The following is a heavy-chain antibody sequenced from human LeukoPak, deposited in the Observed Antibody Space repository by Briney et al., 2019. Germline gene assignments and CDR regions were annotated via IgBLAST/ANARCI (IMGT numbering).Heavy chain of an antibody. D-gene: IGHD6-19*01. CDR3: ARIKEWLGTYYFDS. CDR2: IKQDGSEK. J-gene: IGHJ4*02. Sequence: PGGSLRLSCAASGFTFSSYWMSWVRRPPGKGRGWVANIKQDGSEKFYVDSVKGRFTISRDNAKNSLYLQMNSLRAEDTALYYCARIKEWLGTYYFDSWGQGTLVTVS. CDR1: GFTFSSYW. V-gene: IGHV3-7*03.